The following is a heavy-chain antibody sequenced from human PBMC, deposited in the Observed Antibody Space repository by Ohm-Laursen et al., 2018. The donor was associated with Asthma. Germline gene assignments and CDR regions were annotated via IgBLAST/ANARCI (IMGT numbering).Heavy chain of an antibody. CDR3: ARQPTRQYYYGMDV. Sequence: GSSVKVSCKASGYTFTSYGISWVRQAPGQGLEWMGWISAYNGNTNYAQKLQGRVTMTTDTSTSTAYMELRSLRSDDTAVYYCARQPTRQYYYGMDVWGQGTTVTVSS. CDR1: GYTFTSYG. CDR2: ISAYNGNT. D-gene: IGHD6-6*01. J-gene: IGHJ6*02. V-gene: IGHV1-18*01.